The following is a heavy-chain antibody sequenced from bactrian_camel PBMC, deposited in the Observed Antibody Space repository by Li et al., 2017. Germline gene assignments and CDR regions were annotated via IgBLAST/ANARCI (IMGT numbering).Heavy chain of an antibody. D-gene: IGHD3*01. Sequence: HVQLVESGGGSVQAGGSLRLSCTASGSTFDDFGMGWYREDREAPGNECELVSSIGEDGTAYYVDSVKGRFTISRDSAKNTMYLQMNSLKPNDTGVYYCAATRGDGYADYCSGSYCYHPTSKFAYWGQGTQVTVS. J-gene: IGHJ6*01. CDR2: IGEDGTA. V-gene: IGHV3S63*01. CDR3: AATRGDGYADYCSGSYCYHPTSKFAY. CDR1: GSTFDDFG.